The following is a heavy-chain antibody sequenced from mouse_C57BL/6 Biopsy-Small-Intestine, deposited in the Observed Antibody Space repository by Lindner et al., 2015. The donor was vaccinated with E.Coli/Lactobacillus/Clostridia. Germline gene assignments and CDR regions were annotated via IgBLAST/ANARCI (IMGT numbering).Heavy chain of an antibody. Sequence: VQLQESGAELVKPGASVKISCKASGYAFSTYWMNWVKQRPGKGLEWIGQIYPGDGDTNYNGKFKGKATLTADKSSSTAYMQLSSLTSEDSAVYFCARHGYYEYYYVMDYWGQGTSVTVSS. CDR1: GYAFSTYW. CDR3: ARHGYYEYYYVMDY. J-gene: IGHJ4*01. D-gene: IGHD2-3*01. V-gene: IGHV1-80*01. CDR2: IYPGDGDT.